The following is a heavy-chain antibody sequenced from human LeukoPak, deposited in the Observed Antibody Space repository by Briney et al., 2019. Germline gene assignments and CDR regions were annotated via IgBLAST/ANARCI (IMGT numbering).Heavy chain of an antibody. CDR2: INPNSGGT. V-gene: IGHV1-2*02. J-gene: IGHJ5*02. CDR3: ARDRVLRYFDWLLSRNWFDP. Sequence: ASVKVSCKASGYTFTGYYMHWVRQAPGQGLEWMGWINPNSGGTNYAQKFQGRVTMTRYTSISTAYMELSRLRSDDTAVYYCARDRVLRYFDWLLSRNWFDPWGQGTLVTVSS. D-gene: IGHD3-9*01. CDR1: GYTFTGYY.